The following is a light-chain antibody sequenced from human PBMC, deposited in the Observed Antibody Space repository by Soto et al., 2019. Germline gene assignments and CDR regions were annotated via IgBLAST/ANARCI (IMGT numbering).Light chain of an antibody. CDR2: DAS. CDR3: QQYGSSPLT. J-gene: IGKJ4*01. CDR1: QSVSSSY. Sequence: EIVVTQSPGTLSLSPGERATLSCRASQSVSSSYLAWYQQKPGQAPRFLIYDASSRATGIPDRFSGSGSGTDFTLTISRLEPEDFAVYYCQQYGSSPLTFGGGTRWIS. V-gene: IGKV3-20*01.